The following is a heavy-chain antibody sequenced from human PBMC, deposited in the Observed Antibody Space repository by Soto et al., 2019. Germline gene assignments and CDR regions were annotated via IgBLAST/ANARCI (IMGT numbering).Heavy chain of an antibody. CDR3: ARVGTVVKSFHYWYFDL. D-gene: IGHD2-15*01. CDR1: GGTFSSYA. V-gene: IGHV1-69*12. Sequence: QVQLVQSGAEVKKPGSSVKVSCKASGGTFSSYAISWVRQAPGQGLEWMGGIIPMFGTTNYAQKFQGRVTITADESTSTADMELSSLRSEDTAVYYCARVGTVVKSFHYWYFDLWGRGTLVTVSS. J-gene: IGHJ2*01. CDR2: IIPMFGTT.